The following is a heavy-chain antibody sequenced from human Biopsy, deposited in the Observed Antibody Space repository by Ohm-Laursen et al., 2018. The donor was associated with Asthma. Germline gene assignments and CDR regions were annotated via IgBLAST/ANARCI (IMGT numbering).Heavy chain of an antibody. Sequence: SLRLSCAAAGFFFSQCGMHWVRQGPGKGLEWVAFVSSDGHDKFYEDSVKGRFTISRDNSKNTLYLQMNSLRTEDTAVYYCAKRRGYSGHDNDYWGQGTLVIVSS. CDR2: VSSDGHDK. V-gene: IGHV3-30*18. J-gene: IGHJ4*02. CDR1: GFFFSQCG. CDR3: AKRRGYSGHDNDY. D-gene: IGHD5-12*01.